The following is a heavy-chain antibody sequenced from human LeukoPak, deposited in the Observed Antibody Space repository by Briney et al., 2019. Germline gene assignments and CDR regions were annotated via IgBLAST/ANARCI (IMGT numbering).Heavy chain of an antibody. Sequence: GASVKVSCKACGYTFTGYYMHWVRQPPGQARAGMGWNHHNSCSTKYAQQCQGRVTMTRDRSSNTAYMELNRLRSDDTAVYYCARGDCSGGSCYNPCYYYYYMDVWGKGTTVTVSS. CDR2: NHHNSCST. J-gene: IGHJ6*03. CDR3: ARGDCSGGSCYNPCYYYYYMDV. V-gene: IGHV1-2*02. CDR1: GYTFTGYY. D-gene: IGHD2-15*01.